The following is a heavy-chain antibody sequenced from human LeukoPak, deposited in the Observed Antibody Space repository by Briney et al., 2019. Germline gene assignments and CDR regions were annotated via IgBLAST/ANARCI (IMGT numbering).Heavy chain of an antibody. CDR1: GGSISGYY. CDR2: IYYSGTT. V-gene: IGHV4-59*08. Sequence: SETLSLTCTVSGGSISGYYWSWIRQPPGKGLEWIGHIYYSGTTNYNPSLKSRVTISVDTSKNQFSLKLSSVTAADTAVYHCARRTVSDGMDVWGQGTTVTVSS. D-gene: IGHD1-1*01. CDR3: ARRTVSDGMDV. J-gene: IGHJ6*02.